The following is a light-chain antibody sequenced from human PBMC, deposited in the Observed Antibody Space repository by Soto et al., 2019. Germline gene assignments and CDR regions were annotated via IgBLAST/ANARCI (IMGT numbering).Light chain of an antibody. CDR3: QQYNVYSWT. J-gene: IGKJ1*01. CDR2: KAS. Sequence: DIQMTQSPSTLSGSVGDRVTITCRASQTISSWLAWYQQKPGKAPKLLIYKASTIKSGVPARFGGSGSGTEFTLTISSLQPDDFATYYCQQYNVYSWTFGQGTKVDIK. CDR1: QTISSW. V-gene: IGKV1-5*03.